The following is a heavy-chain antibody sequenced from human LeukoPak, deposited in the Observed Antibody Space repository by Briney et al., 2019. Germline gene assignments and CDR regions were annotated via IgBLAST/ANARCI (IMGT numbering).Heavy chain of an antibody. CDR3: ARHQAFGATYPDN. D-gene: IGHD3-16*01. CDR1: GGSISSDNYF. Sequence: PSETLSLTCTVSGGSISSDNYFWNWIRQPAGKGLEWIGRIFPSGNTNYNPSLKSRVTISVDSSKNQFSLKLSSLTAADTAVYFCARHQAFGATYPDNWGQGTLVTVSS. J-gene: IGHJ4*02. V-gene: IGHV4-61*02. CDR2: IFPSGNT.